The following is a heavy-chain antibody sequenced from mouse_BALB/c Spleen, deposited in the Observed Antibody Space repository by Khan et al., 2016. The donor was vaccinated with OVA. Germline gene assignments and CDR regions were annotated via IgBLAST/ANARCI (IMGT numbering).Heavy chain of an antibody. Sequence: QVQLKESGAELARPGASVKMSCKASGYTFTSYTIHWIKKRPGQGLEWIGYINPSNGYTNYNQKFKDKATLTTDKSSTTAYLQLSSLTSDDSAVYNYVRDEAYHRTDGWFTYWGQGTLVTVSA. J-gene: IGHJ3*01. CDR2: INPSNGYT. CDR1: GYTFTSYT. D-gene: IGHD2-14*01. V-gene: IGHV1-4*01. CDR3: VRDEAYHRTDGWFTY.